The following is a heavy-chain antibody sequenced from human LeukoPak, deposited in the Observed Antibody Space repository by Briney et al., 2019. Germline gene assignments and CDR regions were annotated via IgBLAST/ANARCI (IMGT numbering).Heavy chain of an antibody. D-gene: IGHD4-17*01. J-gene: IGHJ3*02. CDR1: GGTISSYA. CDR3: AKSRELLNYYGDPGAFDI. CDR2: IIPIFGTA. Sequence: SVKVSCKASGGTISSYAISWVRPAPGQGLEWMGGIIPIFGTANYAQKFQGRVTITADESTITAYMELSSLRSEDTAVYYFAKSRELLNYYGDPGAFDIWGQGTMVTVSS. V-gene: IGHV1-69*13.